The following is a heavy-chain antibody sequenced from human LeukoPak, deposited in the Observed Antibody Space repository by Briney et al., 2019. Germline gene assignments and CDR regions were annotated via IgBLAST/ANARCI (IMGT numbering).Heavy chain of an antibody. CDR3: ARCDSSSWDNWFDP. CDR1: GFTFSSYW. CDR2: IKQDGSEK. Sequence: GGSPRLSCAASGFTFSSYWMSWVRQAPGKGLEWVANIKQDGSEKYYVDSVKGRFTISRDNAKNSLYLQMNSLRAEDTAVYYCARCDSSSWDNWFDPWGQGTLVTVSS. J-gene: IGHJ5*02. D-gene: IGHD6-13*01. V-gene: IGHV3-7*01.